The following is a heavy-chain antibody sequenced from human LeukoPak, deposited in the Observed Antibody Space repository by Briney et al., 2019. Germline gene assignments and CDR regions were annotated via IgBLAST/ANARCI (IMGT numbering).Heavy chain of an antibody. D-gene: IGHD1-1*01. V-gene: IGHV4-39*01. Sequence: PSETLSLTCSVSGDSISTPSYYWGWIRQPPGKGLEWIASIYSTGNTYFNPSFKSRVTISVDTSKNQFSLNMHSVTAADTAVYYCAGHQLGRRKPFDYWGQGSLVTVSS. J-gene: IGHJ4*02. CDR2: IYSTGNT. CDR1: GDSISTPSYY. CDR3: AGHQLGRRKPFDY.